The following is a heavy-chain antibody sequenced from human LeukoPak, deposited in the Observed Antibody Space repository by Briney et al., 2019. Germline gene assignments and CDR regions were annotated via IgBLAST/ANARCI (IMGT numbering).Heavy chain of an antibody. CDR2: INHSGST. D-gene: IGHD1-1*01. J-gene: IGHJ4*02. CDR3: AGGSGTFDY. Sequence: SETLSLTCAVYGGSFSDFYWSWIRQPPGRGLEWIGEINHSGSTNYNPSLKSRVTVSVDSSKNQFSLKLSSVTATDTAVYYCAGGSGTFDYRGQRILVTVSS. CDR1: GGSFSDFY. V-gene: IGHV4-34*01.